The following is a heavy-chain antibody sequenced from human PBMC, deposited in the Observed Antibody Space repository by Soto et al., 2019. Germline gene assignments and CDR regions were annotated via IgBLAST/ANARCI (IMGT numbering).Heavy chain of an antibody. CDR2: ISAYNGNT. CDR3: ARDYSSGWYDYYYYGMYV. J-gene: IGHJ6*02. D-gene: IGHD6-19*01. V-gene: IGHV1-18*01. Sequence: GASVKVSCKASGYTFTSYVSSWVRQAPGQGLEWMGWISAYNGNTNYAQKLQGRVTMTTDTSTSTAYMELRSLRSDDTAVYYCARDYSSGWYDYYYYGMYVWGQGTTVTVSS. CDR1: GYTFTSYV.